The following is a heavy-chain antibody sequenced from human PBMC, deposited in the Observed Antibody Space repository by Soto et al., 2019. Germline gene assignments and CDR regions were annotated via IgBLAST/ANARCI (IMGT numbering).Heavy chain of an antibody. Sequence: PGESLKISGKSYGYSFTTYWIAWVRQMPGKGLEWMGSIHPGESDTRYSPSFQGQVTISADRSITTAYLQWSSLKASDTAMYYCARHEATYYNFYGMDVWGQGTTVTVSS. V-gene: IGHV5-51*01. CDR2: IHPGESDT. J-gene: IGHJ6*02. CDR1: GYSFTTYW. CDR3: ARHEATYYNFYGMDV.